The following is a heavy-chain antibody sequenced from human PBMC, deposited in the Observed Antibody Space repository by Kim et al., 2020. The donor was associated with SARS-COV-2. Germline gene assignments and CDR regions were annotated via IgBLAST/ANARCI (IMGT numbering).Heavy chain of an antibody. CDR3: ARLDYDSGGYYWFDP. V-gene: IGHV4-4*02. CDR1: GGSISSGTW. Sequence: SETLSLTCGVSGGSISSGTWWSWVRQPPGKGLEWIGEISHSGNTNYNPSLRSRVTISVDKSKNQFSLSLNSVTAAETAVYYCARLDYDSGGYYWFDPWGQGTLATVSS. CDR2: ISHSGNT. J-gene: IGHJ5*02. D-gene: IGHD1-26*01.